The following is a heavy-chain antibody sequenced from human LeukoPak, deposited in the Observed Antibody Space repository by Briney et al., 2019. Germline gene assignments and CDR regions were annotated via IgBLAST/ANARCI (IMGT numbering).Heavy chain of an antibody. CDR3: ARDKIAVAGTYYSTGFDY. Sequence: GASVKVSCKASGYTFTGYYMHWVRQAPGQGREWMGWINPNSGGTNYAQKFQGSVTMTRDTSISTAYIELSRLRSDDTAVYYCARDKIAVAGTYYSTGFDYWGQGTLVTVSS. V-gene: IGHV1-2*02. CDR1: GYTFTGYY. D-gene: IGHD6-19*01. J-gene: IGHJ4*02. CDR2: INPNSGGT.